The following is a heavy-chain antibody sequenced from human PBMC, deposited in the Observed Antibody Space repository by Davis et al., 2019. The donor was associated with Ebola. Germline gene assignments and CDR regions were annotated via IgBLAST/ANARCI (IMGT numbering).Heavy chain of an antibody. CDR2: TYYNSKWYN. CDR1: GDSVSTGG. V-gene: IGHV6-1*01. J-gene: IGHJ3*02. Sequence: HSQTLSLTCAISGDSVSTGGWNWIRQSPSRGLEWLGRTYYNSKWYNDSAVSVKSRITINADTSNNQLSLHLNSVTPEDTAVYYCARGWLRTGLDIWGQGTTVIVSS. D-gene: IGHD3/OR15-3a*01. CDR3: ARGWLRTGLDI.